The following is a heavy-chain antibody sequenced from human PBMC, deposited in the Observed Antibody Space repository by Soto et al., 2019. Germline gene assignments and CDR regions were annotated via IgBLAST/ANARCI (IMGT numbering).Heavy chain of an antibody. CDR1: GFSLSTSGVG. V-gene: IGHV2-5*02. CDR3: AHRYCSGGSCYHLAAQGPFQH. CDR2: IYWDDDK. Sequence: VSGPTLVKPTQTLTLTCTFSGFSLSTSGVGVGWIRQPPGKALEWLALIYWDDDKRYSPSLKSRLTITKDTSKNQVVLTMTNMDPVDTATYYCAHRYCSGGSCYHLAAQGPFQHWGQGTLVTVSS. J-gene: IGHJ1*01. D-gene: IGHD2-15*01.